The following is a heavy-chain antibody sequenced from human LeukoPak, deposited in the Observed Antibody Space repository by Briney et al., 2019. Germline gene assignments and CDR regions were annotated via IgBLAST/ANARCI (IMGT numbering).Heavy chain of an antibody. CDR3: ARDTYLVPEGGNYVGDAFDI. J-gene: IGHJ3*02. Sequence: PGGSLRLSCAASGFTFSTYWMNWVRQAPGKGLEWVSYISSSSSTIYYADSVKGRFTISRDNAKNSLYLQMNSLRAEDTAVYYCARDTYLVPEGGNYVGDAFDIWGQGTMVTVSS. V-gene: IGHV3-48*01. D-gene: IGHD4-23*01. CDR1: GFTFSTYW. CDR2: ISSSSSTI.